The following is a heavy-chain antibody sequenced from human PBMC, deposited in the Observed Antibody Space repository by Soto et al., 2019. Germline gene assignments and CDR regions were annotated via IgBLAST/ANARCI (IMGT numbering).Heavy chain of an antibody. D-gene: IGHD3-9*01. CDR1: GFSLSTSGVG. CDR2: IYWVDSK. Sequence: QITLKESGPTLVRPTQTLTLTCAFSGFSLSTSGVGVGWIRQPPGKALEGLAFIYWVDSKKYSPSLRSRLTNTIDTSKTQVVLTMTNMDPMDTGTYYCAHKGPEDWPLDYWGQGTLVTVSS. V-gene: IGHV2-5*02. CDR3: AHKGPEDWPLDY. J-gene: IGHJ4*02.